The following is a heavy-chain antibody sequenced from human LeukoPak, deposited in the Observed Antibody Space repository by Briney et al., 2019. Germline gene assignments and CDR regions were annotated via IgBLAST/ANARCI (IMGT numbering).Heavy chain of an antibody. Sequence: GRSLRLSCAASGFTFSIYWMHWVRQVPGKGLVWVSRINSDGSDTNYADSVKGRFTISRDNAKSTVYLQMNSLGLEDTAVYFCARDLTGTLFDYWGQGTLVTVSS. D-gene: IGHD2-8*02. J-gene: IGHJ4*02. CDR3: ARDLTGTLFDY. V-gene: IGHV3-74*01. CDR2: INSDGSDT. CDR1: GFTFSIYW.